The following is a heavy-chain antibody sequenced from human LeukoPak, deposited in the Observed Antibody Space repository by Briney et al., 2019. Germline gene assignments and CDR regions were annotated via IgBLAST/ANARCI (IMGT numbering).Heavy chain of an antibody. CDR1: GFTVSSNY. D-gene: IGHD6-19*01. CDR3: AREASIAVAGTDHDAFDI. Sequence: GGSLRLSCAASGFTVSSNYMSWVRQAPGKGLEWVSVIYSGGSTYYADSVKGRFTISRDNSKNTLYLRMNSLRAEDTAVYYCAREASIAVAGTDHDAFDIWGQGTMVTVSS. J-gene: IGHJ3*02. CDR2: IYSGGST. V-gene: IGHV3-53*01.